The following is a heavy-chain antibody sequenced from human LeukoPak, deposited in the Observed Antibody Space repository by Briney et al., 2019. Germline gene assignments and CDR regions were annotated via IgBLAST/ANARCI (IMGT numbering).Heavy chain of an antibody. D-gene: IGHD3-10*01. CDR1: GGSFSGYY. J-gene: IGHJ5*02. Sequence: SETLSLTCAVYGGSFSGYYWSWIRQPPGEGLEWIGEINHSGSTNYNPSLKSRVTISVDTSKNQFSLKLSSVTAADTAVYYCARGFSYYGSGSYYRFNWFDPWGQGTLVTVSS. CDR2: INHSGST. V-gene: IGHV4-34*01. CDR3: ARGFSYYGSGSYYRFNWFDP.